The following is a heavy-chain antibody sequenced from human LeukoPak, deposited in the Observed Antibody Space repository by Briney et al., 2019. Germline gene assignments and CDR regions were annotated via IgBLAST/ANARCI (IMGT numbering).Heavy chain of an antibody. D-gene: IGHD6-13*01. V-gene: IGHV4-38-2*01. CDR2: FYNSGST. J-gene: IGHJ3*02. CDR3: ARNNTRTVSRGSSRRRANAFDI. Sequence: PSETLSLTCAVSGSSISSTYYWGWIRQPPGKVLEWIGSFYNSGSTYYNPSLRSRVTISVDTSKNQFSLRLRSVTAADTAVYYCARNNTRTVSRGSSRRRANAFDIWGQGTMVTVPS. CDR1: GSSISSTYY.